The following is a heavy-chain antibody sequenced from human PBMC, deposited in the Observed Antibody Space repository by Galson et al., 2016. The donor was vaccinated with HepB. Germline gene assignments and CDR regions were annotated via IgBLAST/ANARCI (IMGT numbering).Heavy chain of an antibody. CDR2: IYSGGST. D-gene: IGHD6-19*01. CDR1: GFTVSSSY. V-gene: IGHV3-66*02. J-gene: IGHJ6*04. CDR3: ARAEQWLVHYYYYGMDV. Sequence: SLRLSCAASGFTVSSSYMSWVRQAPGKGLEWVSVIYSGGSTYYADSVKGRFTISRDNSKDTLYLQMNSLRAEDTAVYYCARAEQWLVHYYYYGMDVWGKGTTVTVSS.